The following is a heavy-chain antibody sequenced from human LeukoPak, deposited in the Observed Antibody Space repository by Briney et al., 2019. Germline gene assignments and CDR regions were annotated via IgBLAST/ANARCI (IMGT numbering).Heavy chain of an antibody. CDR3: ARGLSYSYYYMDV. D-gene: IGHD6-19*01. J-gene: IGHJ6*03. CDR1: GGSISNYY. V-gene: IGHV4-59*01. Sequence: SETLSLTCTVSGGSISNYYRSWIRQPPGKGLEWIGYIYYTGSTNYNPSLKSRVTISVDTSKNKFSLKLSSVTAADTAVYYCARGLSYSYYYMDVWGKGTTVTISS. CDR2: IYYTGST.